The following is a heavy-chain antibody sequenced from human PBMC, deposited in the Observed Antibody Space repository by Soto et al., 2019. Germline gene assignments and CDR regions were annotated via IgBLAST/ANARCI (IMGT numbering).Heavy chain of an antibody. Sequence: PGESVKISCKASGYTFTSYWIGWVRQMPGKGLEWMGIIYPSNSETRFSPSFQGQVTLSADKSIFTAYLQWSSLKASDTAIYYCARQEYHYDTYSFGYWGQGTLVTVSS. J-gene: IGHJ4*02. CDR3: ARQEYHYDTYSFGY. CDR2: IYPSNSET. V-gene: IGHV5-51*01. D-gene: IGHD3-22*01. CDR1: GYTFTSYW.